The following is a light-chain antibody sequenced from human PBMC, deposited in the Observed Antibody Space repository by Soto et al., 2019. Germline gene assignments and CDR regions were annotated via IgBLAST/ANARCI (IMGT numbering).Light chain of an antibody. CDR2: RNS. Sequence: QSVLTQPPSASGTPGQWVTIFCSGGSSNIGTNHVYWYQHLPGAAPKLLIYRNSLRPSGVPDRFSGSNSGTSASLAISGLRSDDEADYYCAAWDDSLSGWVFGGGTKLTVL. V-gene: IGLV1-47*01. CDR1: SSNIGTNH. J-gene: IGLJ3*02. CDR3: AAWDDSLSGWV.